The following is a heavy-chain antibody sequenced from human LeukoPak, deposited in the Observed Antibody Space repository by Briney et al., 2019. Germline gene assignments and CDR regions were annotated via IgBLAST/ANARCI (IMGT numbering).Heavy chain of an antibody. J-gene: IGHJ4*02. CDR1: GGSVSSGSYY. CDR2: IYYSGST. D-gene: IGHD6-13*01. Sequence: PSETLSLTCTVSGGSVSSGSYYWSWIRQPPGKGLEWIGYIYYSGSTNHNPSLKSRVTISVDTSKNQFSLKLSSVTAADTAVYYCARGGSSSWEIDYWGQGTLVTVSS. CDR3: ARGGSSSWEIDY. V-gene: IGHV4-61*01.